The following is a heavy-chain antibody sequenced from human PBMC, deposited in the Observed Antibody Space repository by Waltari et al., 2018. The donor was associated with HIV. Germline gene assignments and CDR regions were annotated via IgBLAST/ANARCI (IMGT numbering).Heavy chain of an antibody. Sequence: QLQLQESGPGLVTPSATLSLTCTVDGGSVFSSVSYWGWIRQPPGRGLEWIGPLYYTGNTYYNPALQSRVTISVGVSKNQFSLKLGSVSASDTAVYYCARLDCSCGTCSPFDPWGQGTLVTVSS. CDR1: GGSVFSSVSY. J-gene: IGHJ5*01. V-gene: IGHV4-39*01. D-gene: IGHD2-15*01. CDR3: ARLDCSCGTCSPFDP. CDR2: LYYTGNT.